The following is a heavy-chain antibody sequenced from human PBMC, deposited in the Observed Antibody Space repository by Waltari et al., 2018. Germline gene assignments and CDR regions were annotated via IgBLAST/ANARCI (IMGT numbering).Heavy chain of an antibody. CDR2: ISPILGIA. V-gene: IGHV1-69*02. J-gene: IGHJ4*02. CDR1: GGTFGSYT. Sequence: QVQLVQSGAEVKKPGSSVKVSCKASGGTFGSYTISWVRQAPGQGLEWMGRISPILGIANYAQKFQGRVTITADKSTGTAYMELSSLRSEDTAVYYCARGLITMVRGVPGYFDYWGQGTLVTVSS. D-gene: IGHD3-10*01. CDR3: ARGLITMVRGVPGYFDY.